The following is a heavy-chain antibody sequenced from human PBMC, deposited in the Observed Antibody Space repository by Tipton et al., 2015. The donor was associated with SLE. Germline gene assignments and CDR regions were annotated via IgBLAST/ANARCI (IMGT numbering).Heavy chain of an antibody. Sequence: SLRLSCAASGFTFDDYTMHWVRQAPGKGLEWVSLISWDGGSTYYADSVKGRFTISRDNSKNTLYLQMNSLRAEDTAVYYCARGRRYSYGDEYFDLWGRGTLVTVSS. J-gene: IGHJ2*01. CDR2: ISWDGGST. V-gene: IGHV3-43*01. CDR1: GFTFDDYT. D-gene: IGHD5-18*01. CDR3: ARGRRYSYGDEYFDL.